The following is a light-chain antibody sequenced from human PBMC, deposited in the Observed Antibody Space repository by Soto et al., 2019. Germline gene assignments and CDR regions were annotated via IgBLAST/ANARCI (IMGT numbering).Light chain of an antibody. CDR3: QQYGTSPLT. V-gene: IGKV3-20*01. CDR1: QSVNSVY. CDR2: GAS. J-gene: IGKJ4*01. Sequence: DIVLTQSPGTLSLSPGDRATLSCRASQSVNSVYLAWYQQRPDQAPRLLIHGASSRATGTPDRFSGGGSGTDFTLTISRLEAEEFAVYYCQQYGTSPLTFGGGTKVEIK.